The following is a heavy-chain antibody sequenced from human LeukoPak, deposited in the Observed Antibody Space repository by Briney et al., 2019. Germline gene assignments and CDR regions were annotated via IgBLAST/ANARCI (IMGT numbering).Heavy chain of an antibody. Sequence: PSETLSLTCAVYGGSFNNYYWSWFRQPPGKGLEWIGEINHSGSTNYNPSLKSRVTISVDTSKNQFSLKLSSVTAADTAVYYCARGRGDSSGYYYIDYWGQGTLVTVSS. J-gene: IGHJ4*02. D-gene: IGHD3-22*01. V-gene: IGHV4-34*01. CDR3: ARGRGDSSGYYYIDY. CDR2: INHSGST. CDR1: GGSFNNYY.